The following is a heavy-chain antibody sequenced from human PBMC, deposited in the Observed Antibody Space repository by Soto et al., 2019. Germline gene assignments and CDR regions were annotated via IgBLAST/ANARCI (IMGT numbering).Heavy chain of an antibody. CDR3: AKDTRDYGDYVFH. Sequence: GGSLRLSCAASGFTFSSYGMHWVRQAPGKGLEWVAVISYDGSNKYYADSVKGRFTISRDNSKNTLYLQMNSLRAEDTAVYYCAKDTRDYGDYVFHWGQGTLVTVSS. V-gene: IGHV3-30*18. J-gene: IGHJ4*02. CDR2: ISYDGSNK. CDR1: GFTFSSYG. D-gene: IGHD4-17*01.